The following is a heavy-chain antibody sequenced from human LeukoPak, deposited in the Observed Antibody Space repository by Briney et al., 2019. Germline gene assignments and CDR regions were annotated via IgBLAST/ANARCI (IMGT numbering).Heavy chain of an antibody. Sequence: ASVKVSCKASGYTFTSYDINWVRQATGQGLEWMGWMNPNSGNTGYAQKFQGGVTMTRNTSISTAYMELSSLRSEDTAVYYCAREHYGSGSYGFDPWGQGTLVTVSS. CDR3: AREHYGSGSYGFDP. V-gene: IGHV1-8*01. CDR2: MNPNSGNT. D-gene: IGHD3-10*01. J-gene: IGHJ5*02. CDR1: GYTFTSYD.